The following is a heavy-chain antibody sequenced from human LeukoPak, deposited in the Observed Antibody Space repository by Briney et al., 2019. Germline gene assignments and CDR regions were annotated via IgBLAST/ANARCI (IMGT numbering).Heavy chain of an antibody. CDR1: GYTFTGYY. CDR2: INPNSGGT. V-gene: IGHV1-2*02. D-gene: IGHD5-18*01. CDR3: VPGFLDTAMITTVRDY. Sequence: ASVKVSCKASGYTFTGYYMHWVRQAPGQGLEWMGWINPNSGGTNFAQKFQGRVTMTRVTSISTAYMEMSRLRSDDTAVYYCVPGFLDTAMITTVRDYWGQGTLVTVSA. J-gene: IGHJ4*02.